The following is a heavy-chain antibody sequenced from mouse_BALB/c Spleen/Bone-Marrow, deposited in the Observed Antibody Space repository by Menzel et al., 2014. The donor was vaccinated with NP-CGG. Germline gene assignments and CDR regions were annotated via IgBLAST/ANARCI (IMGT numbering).Heavy chain of an antibody. CDR3: ARLSYYGRFAY. D-gene: IGHD1-1*01. J-gene: IGHJ3*01. Sequence: EVKLMESGGGLVQPGGSLKLSCAASGFDFSRYWMSWVRQAPGKGLEWIGEINPDSSTINYTPSLKDKFTISRDNAKNTLYLQMSKVRSEDTALYYCARLSYYGRFAYWGQGTLVTVSA. CDR1: GFDFSRYW. V-gene: IGHV4-1*02. CDR2: INPDSSTI.